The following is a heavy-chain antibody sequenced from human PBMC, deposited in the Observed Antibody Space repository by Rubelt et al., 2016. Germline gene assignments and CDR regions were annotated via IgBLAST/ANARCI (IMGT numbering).Heavy chain of an antibody. CDR3: AKESGYGDINFDY. V-gene: IGHV3-30*02. J-gene: IGHJ4*02. D-gene: IGHD4-17*01. CDR2: IRYDGSNK. CDR1: GFTFSSYG. Sequence: GGGFTFSSYGMHWVRQAPGKGLEWVAFIRYDGSNKYYADSVKGRFTISRDNSKNTLYLQMNSLRAEDTAVYYCAKESGYGDINFDYWGQGTLVTVSS.